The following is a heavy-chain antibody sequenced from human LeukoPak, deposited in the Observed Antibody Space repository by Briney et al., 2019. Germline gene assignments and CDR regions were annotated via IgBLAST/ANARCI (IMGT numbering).Heavy chain of an antibody. CDR1: GFAVSSNY. CDR2: IKQDGSEQ. CDR3: ARGIASGIDFFDP. Sequence: GGSLRLSCAASGFAVSSNYMSWVRQAPGKGLEWVANIKQDGSEQYYVDSVKGRFTISRDNAKNSLYLQMNTLRAEDTAVYYCARGIASGIDFFDPWGQGTLVTVSS. D-gene: IGHD6-13*01. J-gene: IGHJ5*02. V-gene: IGHV3-7*04.